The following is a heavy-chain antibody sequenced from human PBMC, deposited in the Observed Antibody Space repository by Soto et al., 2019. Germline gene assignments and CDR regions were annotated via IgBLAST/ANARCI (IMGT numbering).Heavy chain of an antibody. V-gene: IGHV3-9*01. CDR1: GFTFDDYA. D-gene: IGHD3-22*01. CDR3: AKAYYYDARGIDY. Sequence: GGSLRLSCAASGFTFDDYAMHWVRQAPGKGLEWVSGISWNSGSIGYADSVKGRFTISRDNAKNSLYLQMNSLRAEDTALYYCAKAYYYDARGIDYWGQGTLVTVSS. J-gene: IGHJ4*02. CDR2: ISWNSGSI.